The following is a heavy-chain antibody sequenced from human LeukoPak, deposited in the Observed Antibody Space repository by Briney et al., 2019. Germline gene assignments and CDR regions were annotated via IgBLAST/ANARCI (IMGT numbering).Heavy chain of an antibody. CDR1: GGSFSGYY. V-gene: IGHV4-34*01. Sequence: SETLSLTCTVYGGSFSGYYWSWIRQPPGKGLEWIGEINHSGSTNYNPSLKSRVIISVDTSKNQFSLKLSSVTAADTAVYYCARVEPNPVIRYYDFWTYYYGMDVWGQGTTVTVSS. CDR3: ARVEPNPVIRYYDFWTYYYGMDV. CDR2: INHSGST. J-gene: IGHJ6*02. D-gene: IGHD3-3*01.